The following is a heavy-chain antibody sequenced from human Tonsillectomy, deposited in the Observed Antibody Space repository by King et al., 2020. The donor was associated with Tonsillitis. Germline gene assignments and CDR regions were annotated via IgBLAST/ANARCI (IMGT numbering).Heavy chain of an antibody. CDR2: TFHSGET. CDR1: GGFINSIGYT. D-gene: IGHD5-18*01. J-gene: IGHJ4*02. CDR3: ARGGEEGYSGCGHLDY. Sequence: MQLQESGSRLVKPSQTLSLTCAVSGGFINSIGYTWSWIRQPPGKGLEWIGYTFHSGETRYNPSLKSRVYISIGKAKNQFSLQMTSVTAADTAVYYCARGGEEGYSGCGHLDYWGQGIQVTVSS. V-gene: IGHV4-30-2*01.